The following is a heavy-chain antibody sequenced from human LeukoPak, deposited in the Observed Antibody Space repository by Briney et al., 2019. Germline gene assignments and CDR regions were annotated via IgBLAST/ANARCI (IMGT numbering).Heavy chain of an antibody. Sequence: GGSLRLSCAASAFTFRLYAMIWVRQAPGRGLEWVSTVSGSGGSTYYADSVKGRFTISRDNSNNTLYLQMHSLRAEDTAVYYCAKGAASRGYTYVANWGQGTLVTVSS. V-gene: IGHV3-23*01. D-gene: IGHD5-18*01. CDR1: AFTFRLYA. CDR3: AKGAASRGYTYVAN. CDR2: VSGSGGST. J-gene: IGHJ4*02.